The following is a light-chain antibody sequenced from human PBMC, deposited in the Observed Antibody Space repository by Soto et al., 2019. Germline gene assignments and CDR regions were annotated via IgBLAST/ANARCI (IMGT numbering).Light chain of an antibody. V-gene: IGKV3-15*01. J-gene: IGKJ4*01. CDR3: QQNNNWPLT. CDR2: AAS. CDR1: QSVASN. Sequence: EVVMTQSPTTLSLSPGERATLSCRASQSVASNLAWYQQKPGQAPGLLIYAASTRATGIPARFSGSGSGTEFTLTISSLQSEDFEVYYCQQNNNWPLTFGGGTKVELK.